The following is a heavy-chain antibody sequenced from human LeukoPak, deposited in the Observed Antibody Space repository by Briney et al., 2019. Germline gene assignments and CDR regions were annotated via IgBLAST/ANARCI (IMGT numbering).Heavy chain of an antibody. D-gene: IGHD3-22*01. Sequence: PGGSLRLSCAASGFIVSRYSMTWVRQAPGKGLEWVSSISGSSSFIYYADSVKGRFTISRDNAKNSLYLQMNGLRAEDTAVYYCAREGAVSGGYYDYWGQGTLVTVSS. CDR2: ISGSSSFI. CDR1: GFIVSRYS. CDR3: AREGAVSGGYYDY. V-gene: IGHV3-21*01. J-gene: IGHJ4*02.